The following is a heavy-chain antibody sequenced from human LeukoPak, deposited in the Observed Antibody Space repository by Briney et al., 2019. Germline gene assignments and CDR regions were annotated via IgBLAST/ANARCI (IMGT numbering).Heavy chain of an antibody. J-gene: IGHJ4*02. CDR3: ARDIPPYFLGYFDY. V-gene: IGHV1-18*01. CDR1: GYTFTSYG. CDR2: ISAYNGNT. D-gene: IGHD3-3*01. Sequence: ASVKVCCKASGYTFTSYGISWVRQAPGQGLEWMGWISAYNGNTNYAQKLQGRVTMTTDTSTSTAYMEPRSLRSDDTAVYYCARDIPPYFLGYFDYWGQGTLVTVSS.